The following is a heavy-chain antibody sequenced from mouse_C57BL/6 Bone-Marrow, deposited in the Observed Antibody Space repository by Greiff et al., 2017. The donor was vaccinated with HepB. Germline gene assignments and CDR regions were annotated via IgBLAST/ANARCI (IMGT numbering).Heavy chain of an antibody. D-gene: IGHD1-1*01. V-gene: IGHV1-80*01. Sequence: VQLQQSGAELVKPGASVKISCKASGYAFSSYWMNWVKQRPGKGLEWIGQIYPGDGDTNNNGKFKGKATLTADKSSSTAYMQLSSLTSEDSAVYFCARTTVVATEYFDVWGTGTTVTVSS. CDR1: GYAFSSYW. CDR2: IYPGDGDT. J-gene: IGHJ1*03. CDR3: ARTTVVATEYFDV.